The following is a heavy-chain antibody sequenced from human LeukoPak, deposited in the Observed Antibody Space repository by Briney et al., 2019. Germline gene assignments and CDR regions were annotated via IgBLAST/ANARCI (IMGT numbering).Heavy chain of an antibody. J-gene: IGHJ4*02. D-gene: IGHD3-22*01. Sequence: PSETLSLTCTVSGGSISSYYWSWIRQTPGKGLEWIGYIYYSGSTNYNPSLKSRVTISVDTSKNQFSLKLSSVTAADTAVYYCASPYYDSSGYYAYWGQGTLVTVSS. CDR1: GGSISSYY. CDR2: IYYSGST. V-gene: IGHV4-59*01. CDR3: ASPYYDSSGYYAY.